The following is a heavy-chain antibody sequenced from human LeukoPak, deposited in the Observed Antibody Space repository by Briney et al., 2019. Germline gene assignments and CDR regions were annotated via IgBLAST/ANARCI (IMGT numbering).Heavy chain of an antibody. CDR2: IYSSGST. V-gene: IGHV4-31*03. CDR3: AREDLEEGYFDY. CDR1: GGSISRGTYY. Sequence: SETLSLTCTVSGGSISRGTYYWTWIRQHPGKGLEWIGYIYSSGSTHYNPSLKGRLSIAVDTSKYQFSLRLNSVTAADTAVYYCAREDLEEGYFDYWGQGILVTVSS. D-gene: IGHD5-24*01. J-gene: IGHJ4*02.